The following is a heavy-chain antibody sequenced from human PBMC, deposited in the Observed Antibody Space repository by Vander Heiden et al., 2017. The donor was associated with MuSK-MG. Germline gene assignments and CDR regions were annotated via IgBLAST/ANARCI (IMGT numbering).Heavy chain of an antibody. Sequence: EVQLVESGGGLIQPGGSLRLACAASGFSVSSNYMSWVRQAPGKGLEWVSVIYSGGSTYYADSVKGRFTISRDNSKNTLYLQMNSLRTEDTAVYYCATEGTVTTSGAFDIWGQGTMVTVSS. CDR2: IYSGGST. V-gene: IGHV3-53*01. CDR3: ATEGTVTTSGAFDI. CDR1: GFSVSSNY. D-gene: IGHD4-17*01. J-gene: IGHJ3*02.